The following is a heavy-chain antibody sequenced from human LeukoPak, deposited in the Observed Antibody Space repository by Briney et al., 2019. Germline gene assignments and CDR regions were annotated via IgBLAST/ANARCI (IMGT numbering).Heavy chain of an antibody. J-gene: IGHJ4*02. CDR3: TRHLIDY. Sequence: PGGSLRLSCAASGFSFSEAAIHWVRQASGKGLEWVGRIRSRTSDYATAYAASVKGSFTISRDGSKNTAFLQMNSLRTEDTAVYYCTRHLIDYWGQGTLVTVSS. CDR1: GFSFSEAA. V-gene: IGHV3-73*01. CDR2: IRSRTSDYAT.